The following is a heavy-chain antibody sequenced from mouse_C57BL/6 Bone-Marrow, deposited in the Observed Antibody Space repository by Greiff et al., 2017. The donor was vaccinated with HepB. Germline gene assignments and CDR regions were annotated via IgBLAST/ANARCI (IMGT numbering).Heavy chain of an antibody. CDR2: FHPYNDDT. CDR1: GYTFTTYP. D-gene: IGHD1-1*01. J-gene: IGHJ1*03. CDR3: ARGTTVVATYWYFDV. V-gene: IGHV1-47*01. Sequence: VQLKQSGAELVKPGASVKMSCKASGYTFTTYPIEWMKQNHGKSLEWIGNFHPYNDDTKYNEKFKGKATLTVEKSSSTVYLELSRLTSDDSAVYYCARGTTVVATYWYFDVWGTGTTVTVSS.